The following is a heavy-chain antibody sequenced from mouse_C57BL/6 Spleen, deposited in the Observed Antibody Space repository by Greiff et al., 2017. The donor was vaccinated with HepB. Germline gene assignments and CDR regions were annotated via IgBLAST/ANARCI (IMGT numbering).Heavy chain of an antibody. J-gene: IGHJ1*03. Sequence: VQLQQPGAELVMPGASVKLSCKASGYTFTSYWMHWVKQRPGQGLEWIGEIDPSDSYTNYNQKFKGKSTLTVDKSSSTAYMQRRSLTSEDSAVYYCAKISRPIRSGYFDVWGTGTTGTVSS. CDR3: AKISRPIRSGYFDV. CDR1: GYTFTSYW. V-gene: IGHV1-69*01. D-gene: IGHD5-1*01. CDR2: IDPSDSYT.